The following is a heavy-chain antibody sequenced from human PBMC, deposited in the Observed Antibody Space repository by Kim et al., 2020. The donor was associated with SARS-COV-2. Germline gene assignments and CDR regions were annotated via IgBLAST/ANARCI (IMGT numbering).Heavy chain of an antibody. CDR3: ARDPSWDREGYYYYMDV. CDR2: INSDGSST. Sequence: GGSLRLSCAASGFTFSSYWMHWVRQAPGKGLVWVSRINSDGSSTSYADSVKGRFTISRDNAKNTLYLQMNSLRAEDTAVYYCARDPSWDREGYYYYMDVWGKRTTVTVSS. J-gene: IGHJ6*03. D-gene: IGHD1-26*01. V-gene: IGHV3-74*01. CDR1: GFTFSSYW.